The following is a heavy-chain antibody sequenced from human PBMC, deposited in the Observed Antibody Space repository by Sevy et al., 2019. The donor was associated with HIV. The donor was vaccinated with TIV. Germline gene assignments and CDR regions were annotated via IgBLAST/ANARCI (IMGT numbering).Heavy chain of an antibody. CDR1: GFIFSNYP. CDR3: AKRYCSTITCYDDDFWNPYYFYGLDV. J-gene: IGHJ6*02. D-gene: IGHD2-2*01. CDR2: ISAGGTTT. V-gene: IGHV3-23*01. Sequence: GGSLRLSCAASGFIFSNYPMSWVRHSPGKGLEWVSDISAGGTTTYYADSVEGRFTISRDNSKNTVSLQMNSLGAEDTAIYSCAKRYCSTITCYDDDFWNPYYFYGLDVWGQGISVTVSS.